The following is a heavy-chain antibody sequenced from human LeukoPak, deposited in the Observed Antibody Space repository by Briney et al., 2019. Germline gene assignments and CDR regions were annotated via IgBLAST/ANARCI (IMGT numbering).Heavy chain of an antibody. CDR1: GGSFSGYY. J-gene: IGHJ4*02. Sequence: SETLSLTCAVCGGSFSGYYWSWIRQPPGKGLEWIGNIYYSGSTYYNPSLKSRVTISIDTSKNQFSLKLSSVTAADTAFYYCARLDYNFGTNWGQGALVIVSP. CDR3: ARLDYNFGTN. D-gene: IGHD1-1*01. CDR2: IYYSGST. V-gene: IGHV4-34*01.